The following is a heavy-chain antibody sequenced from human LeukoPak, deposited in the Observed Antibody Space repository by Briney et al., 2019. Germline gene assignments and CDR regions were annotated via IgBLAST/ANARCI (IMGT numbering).Heavy chain of an antibody. CDR3: ARVGAAGLDY. D-gene: IGHD6-13*01. CDR1: GGSFSGYY. Sequence: SETLSLTCAVYGGSFSGYYWSWIRQPAGKGLEWIGRIYTSGSTNYNPSLKSRVTMSVDTSKNQFSLKLSSVTAADTAVYYCARVGAAGLDYWGQGTLVTVSS. CDR2: IYTSGST. V-gene: IGHV4-59*10. J-gene: IGHJ4*02.